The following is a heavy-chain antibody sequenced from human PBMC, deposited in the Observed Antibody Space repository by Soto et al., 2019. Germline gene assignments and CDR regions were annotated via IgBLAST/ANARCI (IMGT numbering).Heavy chain of an antibody. CDR2: IYWDDDK. Sequence: QITLKESGPTLVKPTQTLTLTCTFSGFSLSTSGVGVGWIRQPPGKALEWLALIYWDDDKRYSPSLKSRLTITKDTSKNQVVLTMTNMDSVDTATYSGSHIISGVYGSGSSLFAYWGQGTLVTVSS. D-gene: IGHD3-10*01. V-gene: IGHV2-5*02. J-gene: IGHJ4*02. CDR1: GFSLSTSGVG. CDR3: SHIISGVYGSGSSLFAY.